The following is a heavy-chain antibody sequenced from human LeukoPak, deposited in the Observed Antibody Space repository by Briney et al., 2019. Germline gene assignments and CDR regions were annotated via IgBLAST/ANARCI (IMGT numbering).Heavy chain of an antibody. J-gene: IGHJ6*02. CDR3: ARDTPKDYYYGMDV. Sequence: PGRSLRLSCAASGFTFSSYAMHWVRQAPGKGLEWVAVISYVGSNKYYADSVKGRFTISRDNSKNTLYLQMNSLRAEDTAVYYCARDTPKDYYYGMDVWGQGTTVTVSS. CDR1: GFTFSSYA. CDR2: ISYVGSNK. V-gene: IGHV3-30-3*01.